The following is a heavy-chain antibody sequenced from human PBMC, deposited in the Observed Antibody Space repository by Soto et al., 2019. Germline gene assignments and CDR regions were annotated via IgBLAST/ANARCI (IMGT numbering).Heavy chain of an antibody. CDR2: LNPKSGGT. V-gene: IGHV1-2*02. J-gene: IGHJ6*02. CDR3: ARERYQVLSDGMDV. CDR1: GFTFSDYY. D-gene: IGHD2-2*01. Sequence: ASVKVSCKASGFTFSDYYMHWVREAPGQGLEWMGWLNPKSGGTTYAQKFQGRLTLSRDTSINTAYMELSRLSIDNTALYYCARERYQVLSDGMDVWGQGTTVTVSS.